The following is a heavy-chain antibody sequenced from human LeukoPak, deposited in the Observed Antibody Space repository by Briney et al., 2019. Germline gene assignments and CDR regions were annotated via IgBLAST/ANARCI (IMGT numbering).Heavy chain of an antibody. CDR2: IYYSGST. CDR1: GGSISSSSYY. J-gene: IGHJ5*02. D-gene: IGHD3-3*01. V-gene: IGHV4-39*07. Sequence: PSETLSLTCTVSGGSISSSSYYWGWIRQPPGKGLEWIGSIYYSGSTNYNPSLKSRVTISVDTSKNQFSLKLSSVTAADTAVYYCARGSRPREDLLRPPRDENWFDPWGQGTLVTVSS. CDR3: ARGSRPREDLLRPPRDENWFDP.